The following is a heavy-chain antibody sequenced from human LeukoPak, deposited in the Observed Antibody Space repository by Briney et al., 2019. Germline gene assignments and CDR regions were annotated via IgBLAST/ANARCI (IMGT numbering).Heavy chain of an antibody. J-gene: IGHJ4*02. Sequence: PGASVKVSCKASGYTFTGYYMHWVRQAPGQGLEWMGWINPNSGGTNYAQKFQGRVTITADKSTSTAYMELSSLRSEDTAVYYCARGGYSSSWPYFDYWGQGTLVTVSS. CDR2: INPNSGGT. D-gene: IGHD6-13*01. V-gene: IGHV1-2*02. CDR1: GYTFTGYY. CDR3: ARGGYSSSWPYFDY.